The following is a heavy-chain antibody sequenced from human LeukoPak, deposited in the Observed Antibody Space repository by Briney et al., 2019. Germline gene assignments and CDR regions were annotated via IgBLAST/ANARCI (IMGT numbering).Heavy chain of an antibody. CDR3: ARALMFYGSGSYQDY. D-gene: IGHD3-10*01. CDR2: IKQDGSEK. J-gene: IGHJ4*02. CDR1: GFTFSIYG. V-gene: IGHV3-7*01. Sequence: GGSLRLSCTASGFTFSIYGMYWVRQAPGKGLEWVANIKQDGSEKYYVDSVKGRFTISRDNAKNSLYLQMNSLRAEDRAVYYCARALMFYGSGSYQDYWGQGTLVTVSS.